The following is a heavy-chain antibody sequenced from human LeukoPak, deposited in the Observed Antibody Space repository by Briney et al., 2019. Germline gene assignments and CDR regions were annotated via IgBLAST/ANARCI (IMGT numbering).Heavy chain of an antibody. CDR2: IRYDGSNK. D-gene: IGHD2-2*01. CDR1: GFTFSSYG. Sequence: PGGSLRLSCAASGFTFSSYGMHWVRQAPGKGLEWVAFIRYDGSNKHYADSVKGRFTISRDNSKNTLYLQMNSLRAEDTAVYHCANIVVVPAAYDYWGQGTLVTVSS. CDR3: ANIVVVPAAYDY. V-gene: IGHV3-30*02. J-gene: IGHJ4*02.